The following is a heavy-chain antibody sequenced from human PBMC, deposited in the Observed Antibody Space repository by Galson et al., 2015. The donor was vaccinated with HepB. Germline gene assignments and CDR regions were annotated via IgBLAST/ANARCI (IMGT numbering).Heavy chain of an antibody. D-gene: IGHD2-15*01. V-gene: IGHV1-69*13. J-gene: IGHJ6*02. CDR2: IIPIFGTA. Sequence: SVKVSCKASGGTFSSYAISWVRQAPGQGLEWMGGIIPIFGTANYAQKFQGRVTITADESTSTAYMELSSLRSEDTAVYYCASRSGGSWGRDLLYYYGMDVWGQGTTVTVSS. CDR3: ASRSGGSWGRDLLYYYGMDV. CDR1: GGTFSSYA.